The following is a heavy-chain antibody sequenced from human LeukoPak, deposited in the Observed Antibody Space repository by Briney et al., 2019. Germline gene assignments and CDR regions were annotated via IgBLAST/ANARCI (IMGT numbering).Heavy chain of an antibody. CDR3: ARGPGSSGWYGAAYYYGMDV. V-gene: IGHV1-69*13. J-gene: IGHJ6*04. CDR1: GGTFSSYA. D-gene: IGHD6-19*01. Sequence: SVKVSCKASGGTFSSYAISWVRQAPGQGLEWMGGIIPISGTANYAQKFQGRVTITADESTSTAYMELSSLRSEDTAVYYCARGPGSSGWYGAAYYYGMDVWGKGTTVTVSS. CDR2: IIPISGTA.